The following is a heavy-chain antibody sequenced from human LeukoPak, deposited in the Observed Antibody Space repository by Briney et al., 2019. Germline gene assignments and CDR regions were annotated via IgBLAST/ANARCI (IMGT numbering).Heavy chain of an antibody. J-gene: IGHJ2*01. CDR3: AKPAKGSYPYWYFDL. D-gene: IGHD1-26*01. V-gene: IGHV3-23*01. CDR2: ISGSGGTT. CDR1: GFTFSSYA. Sequence: GGSLRLSCAASGFTFSSYAMSWVRQAPGTGLEWVSAISGSGGTTYYADSVKGRFTISRDNSKNTLFLQMNSLRAEDTAVYYCAKPAKGSYPYWYFDLWGRGTLVTVSS.